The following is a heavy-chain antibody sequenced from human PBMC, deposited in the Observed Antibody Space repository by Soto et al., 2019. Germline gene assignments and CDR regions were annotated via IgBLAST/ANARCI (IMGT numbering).Heavy chain of an antibody. CDR3: ARERGGAVAGTRDFDY. D-gene: IGHD6-19*01. J-gene: IGHJ4*02. Sequence: QVQLVESGGGVVQPGRSLRLSCAASGFTFSSYAMHWVRQAPGKGLEWVAVISYDGSNKYYADSVKGRFTISRDNSKNTLYLQMNSLRAEDTAVYYCARERGGAVAGTRDFDYWGQGTLVTVSS. CDR1: GFTFSSYA. CDR2: ISYDGSNK. V-gene: IGHV3-30-3*01.